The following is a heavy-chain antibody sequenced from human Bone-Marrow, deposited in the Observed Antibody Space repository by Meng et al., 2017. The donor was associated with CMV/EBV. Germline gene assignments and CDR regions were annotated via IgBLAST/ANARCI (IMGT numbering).Heavy chain of an antibody. CDR1: GFTFSSYG. V-gene: IGHV3-33*06. Sequence: GGSLRLSCAASGFTFSSYGMHWVRQAPGKGLEWVAVIWYDGSNKYYADSVKGRFTISRDNSKNTLYLQMNSLRAEDTAVYYCAKEQHYYDSSGYYAYWGQGPLVTGSS. D-gene: IGHD3-22*01. J-gene: IGHJ4*02. CDR3: AKEQHYYDSSGYYAY. CDR2: IWYDGSNK.